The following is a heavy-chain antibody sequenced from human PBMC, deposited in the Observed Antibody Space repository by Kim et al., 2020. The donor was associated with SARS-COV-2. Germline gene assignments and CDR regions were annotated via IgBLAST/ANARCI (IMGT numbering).Heavy chain of an antibody. V-gene: IGHV3-64*01. D-gene: IGHD6-13*01. CDR1: GFTFNNYA. J-gene: IGHJ4*02. CDR3: ARGAWQHPFDY. CDR2: ISDDGGST. Sequence: GGSLRLSCAASGFTFNNYAMHWVRKAPGKGLEYVSGISDDGGSTSYANSLKGRLTISRDNSKNTLFLQMGSLRVEDMGVYYCARGAWQHPFDYWGQGTPVTVSS.